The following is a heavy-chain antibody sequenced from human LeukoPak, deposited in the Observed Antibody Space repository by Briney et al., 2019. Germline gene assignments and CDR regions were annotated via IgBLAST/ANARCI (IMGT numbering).Heavy chain of an antibody. Sequence: GGSLRLSCAASGFTFSSYATSWLRQAPGKGLEWVSAISGSGGSTYYADSVKGRFTISRDNSKNTLYLQMNSLRAEDTAVYYCAKGPWGSPLLYYFDYWGQGTLVTVSS. D-gene: IGHD7-27*01. V-gene: IGHV3-23*01. CDR3: AKGPWGSPLLYYFDY. CDR2: ISGSGGST. J-gene: IGHJ4*02. CDR1: GFTFSSYA.